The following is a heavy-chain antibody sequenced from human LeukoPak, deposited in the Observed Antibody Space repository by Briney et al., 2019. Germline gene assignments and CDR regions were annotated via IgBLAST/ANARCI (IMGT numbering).Heavy chain of an antibody. J-gene: IGHJ4*02. V-gene: IGHV3-23*01. CDR2: ISSTGVNS. Sequence: GGSLRLSCAASGFTFSSCAMTWVRQPPGKGLEWVSGISSTGVNSYHVDSVKGRFTISRDNSKNTLHLQMNSLRAEDTAIYYCAKKTSEYGDASPPDSWGQGTLVTVSS. D-gene: IGHD4-17*01. CDR1: GFTFSSCA. CDR3: AKKTSEYGDASPPDS.